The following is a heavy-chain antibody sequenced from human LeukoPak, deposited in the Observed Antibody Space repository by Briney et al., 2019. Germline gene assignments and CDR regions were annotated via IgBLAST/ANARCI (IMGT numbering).Heavy chain of an antibody. J-gene: IGHJ4*02. CDR3: ARDRWGAFDY. CDR2: IYYSGST. V-gene: IGHV4-59*01. Sequence: SETLSLTCTVSGGSISSYYWSWIRQPPGKGQEWIGYIYYSGSTNYNPSLKSRVTISVDTSKNQFSLKLSSVTAADTAVYYCARDRWGAFDYWGQGTLVTVSS. CDR1: GGSISSYY. D-gene: IGHD3-16*01.